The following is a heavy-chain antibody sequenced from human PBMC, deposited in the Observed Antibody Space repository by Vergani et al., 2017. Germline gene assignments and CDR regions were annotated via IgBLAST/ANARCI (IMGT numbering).Heavy chain of an antibody. CDR3: AKVGRSEVAGTFGAFDI. CDR2: LSASDRRT. V-gene: IGHV3-23*01. D-gene: IGHD6-19*01. J-gene: IGHJ3*02. Sequence: EVQLLESGGDLVQPGGSLRLSCAASGFTFIMHAMRWVRQAPGKGLEWVSTLSASDRRTHYADSVKGRFTISRDNSKNTLFLHMNSLRPEDTAVYYCAKVGRSEVAGTFGAFDIWGQGTMVTVSS. CDR1: GFTFIMHA.